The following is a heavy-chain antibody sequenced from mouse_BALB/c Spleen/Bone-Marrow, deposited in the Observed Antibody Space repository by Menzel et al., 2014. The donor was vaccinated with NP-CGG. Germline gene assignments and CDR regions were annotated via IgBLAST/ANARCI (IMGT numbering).Heavy chain of an antibody. CDR1: GFTFSSYT. V-gene: IGHV5-6-4*01. CDR2: ISSGGSYT. Sequence: EVQVVESGGGLVKPGGSLKLSCAASGFTFSSYTMPWVRQTPEKRLEWVATISSGGSYTYYPDSVEGRFTISRDNAKNTLFLQMSSLKSEDTAMYYCTRDDYDGGFVDWGQGTLVTVSA. CDR3: TRDDYDGGFVD. J-gene: IGHJ3*01. D-gene: IGHD2-4*01.